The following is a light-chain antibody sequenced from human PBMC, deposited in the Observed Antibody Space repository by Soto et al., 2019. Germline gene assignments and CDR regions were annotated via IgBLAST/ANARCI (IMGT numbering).Light chain of an antibody. V-gene: IGLV2-14*01. J-gene: IGLJ2*01. CDR1: SSDVGTYNF. CDR3: SSYANSDTVI. Sequence: QSVLTQPASVSGSPGQSIAISCTGTSSDVGTYNFVSWYRQHPVKAPILIIFDVSSRPSGISNRFSGSKSGNTASLTISGVQAEDEADYYCSSYANSDTVIFGGGTKVTAL. CDR2: DVS.